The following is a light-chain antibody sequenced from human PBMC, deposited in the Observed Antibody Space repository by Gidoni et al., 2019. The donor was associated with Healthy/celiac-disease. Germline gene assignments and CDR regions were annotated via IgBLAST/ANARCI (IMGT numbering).Light chain of an antibody. Sequence: QSVLPQHHSASGTPGQRVTISCSGSSSNIGSNYVYCYQQLPGTAPKLRISNNNQRPSGVPDRFSGSKSGPSVSRAIIGLRSEDEADYYCAAWDASLSGHVFGGGTKLTVL. J-gene: IGLJ2*01. CDR1: SSNIGSNY. V-gene: IGLV1-47*02. CDR2: NNN. CDR3: AAWDASLSGHV.